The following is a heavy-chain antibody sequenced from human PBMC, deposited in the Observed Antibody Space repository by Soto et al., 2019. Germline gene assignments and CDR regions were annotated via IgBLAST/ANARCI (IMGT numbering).Heavy chain of an antibody. CDR2: ISSGNPSI. D-gene: IGHD1-26*01. CDR1: GLTISTYS. J-gene: IGHJ4*02. CDR3: ARGGWEHDY. Sequence: EVPLVDSGGGLVQPGGSLRLSCAASGLTISTYSMNWVRQAPGKGLEWIAYISSGNPSIHYADSVRGRITISRDTPKNSLHLQMNSLRDDDTAVYFCARGGWEHDYWGQGTLVTVSS. V-gene: IGHV3-48*02.